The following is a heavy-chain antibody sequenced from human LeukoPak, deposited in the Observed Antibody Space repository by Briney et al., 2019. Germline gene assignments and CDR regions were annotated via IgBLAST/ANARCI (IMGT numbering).Heavy chain of an antibody. CDR1: GFTFSSYW. CDR3: ARGGGLDV. D-gene: IGHD3-16*01. V-gene: IGHV3-7*03. J-gene: IGHJ6*02. CDR2: IKQDGSEK. Sequence: GGSLRLSCAASGFTFSSYWMSWVRQAPGRGLEWVANIKQDGSEKYYVDSVKGRFTISRDNAKNSLYLQMNNLRAEDTAVYFCARGGGLDVWGQGATVTVSS.